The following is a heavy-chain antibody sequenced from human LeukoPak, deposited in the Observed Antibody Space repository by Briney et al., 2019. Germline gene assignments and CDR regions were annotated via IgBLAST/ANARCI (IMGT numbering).Heavy chain of an antibody. D-gene: IGHD3-10*01. Sequence: KPSETLSLTCTVSGGSISSSSYYWGWIRQPPGKGLEWIGNIYYSGSTYYNPSLKSRVTISVDTSMNQFTLKLSSVIAADTAVYYCARGWFGDPGGPWFDLWGQGTLVTVSS. CDR2: IYYSGST. CDR1: GGSISSSSYY. V-gene: IGHV4-39*06. J-gene: IGHJ5*02. CDR3: ARGWFGDPGGPWFDL.